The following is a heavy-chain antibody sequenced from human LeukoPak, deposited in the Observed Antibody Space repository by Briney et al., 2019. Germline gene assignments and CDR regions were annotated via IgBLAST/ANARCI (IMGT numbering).Heavy chain of an antibody. CDR1: GFTFSSYW. J-gene: IGHJ4*02. Sequence: GGSLRLSCAASGFTFSSYWMSWVRQAPGKGLEWVANIKQDGSEKYYVDSVKGRFTISRDNAKNSLYLQMNSLRAEDTAVYYCVRDHGSGWYRGFDYWGQGTLVTVSS. CDR2: IKQDGSEK. V-gene: IGHV3-7*01. D-gene: IGHD6-19*01. CDR3: VRDHGSGWYRGFDY.